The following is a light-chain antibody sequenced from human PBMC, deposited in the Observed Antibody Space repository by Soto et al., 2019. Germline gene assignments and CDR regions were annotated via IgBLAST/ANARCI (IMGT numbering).Light chain of an antibody. CDR1: QSVTTR. J-gene: IGKJ5*01. Sequence: EIVVTQSPGTLSLSPGERAILSYRASQSVTTRLAWYQHKPGQAPTLLMSGASNRASGVPVRFSGSGSGTDFTLTITRLEPEDFALYYCQQYGGSPITFGLGTRLEI. V-gene: IGKV3-20*01. CDR2: GAS. CDR3: QQYGGSPIT.